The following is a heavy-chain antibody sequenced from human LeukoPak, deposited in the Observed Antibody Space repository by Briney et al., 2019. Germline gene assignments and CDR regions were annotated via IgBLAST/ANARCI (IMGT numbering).Heavy chain of an antibody. CDR3: ARWRIAVAGKDY. CDR2: IYHSGTT. V-gene: IGHV4-38-2*02. J-gene: IGHJ4*02. D-gene: IGHD6-19*01. Sequence: SETLSLTCTVSGYSISSGYYWAWIRQPPGKGLEWIGTIYHSGTTYYNPSLKSRLIISVDTSKNQFSLKLSSVTATDTAVYYCARWRIAVAGKDYWGQGTLVTVSS. CDR1: GYSISSGYY.